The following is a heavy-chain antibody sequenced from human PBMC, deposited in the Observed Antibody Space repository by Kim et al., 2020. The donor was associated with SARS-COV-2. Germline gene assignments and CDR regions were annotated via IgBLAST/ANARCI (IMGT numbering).Heavy chain of an antibody. CDR1: GGSFSGYY. V-gene: IGHV4-34*01. J-gene: IGHJ4*02. Sequence: SETLSLTCAVYGGSFSGYYWSWIRQPPGKGLEWIGEINHSGSTNYNPSLKSRVTISVDTSKNQFSLKLSSVTAADTAVYYCARGLGIGIVVVAAVGLDYWGQGTLVTVSS. D-gene: IGHD2-15*01. CDR2: INHSGST. CDR3: ARGLGIGIVVVAAVGLDY.